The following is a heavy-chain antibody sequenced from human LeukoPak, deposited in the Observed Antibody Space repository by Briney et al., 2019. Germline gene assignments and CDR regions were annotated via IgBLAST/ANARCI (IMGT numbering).Heavy chain of an antibody. CDR2: ISWNSGSI. D-gene: IGHD1-26*01. Sequence: PGRSLRLSCAASGFTFDDYAMHWVRQAPGKGLEWVSGISWNSGSIGYADSVKGRFTISRDNAKNSLYLQMNSLRAEDTALYYCAKGHSGSYSWFDPWGQGTLVTVSS. CDR3: AKGHSGSYSWFDP. J-gene: IGHJ5*02. CDR1: GFTFDDYA. V-gene: IGHV3-9*01.